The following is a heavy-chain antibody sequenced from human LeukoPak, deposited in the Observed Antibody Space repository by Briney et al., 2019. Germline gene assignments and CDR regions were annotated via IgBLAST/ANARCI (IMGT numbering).Heavy chain of an antibody. CDR2: ISGSGGST. CDR1: GLTFSSYA. J-gene: IGHJ3*02. Sequence: GGSLRLSCAASGLTFSSYAMSWVRQAPGKGLEWVSAISGSGGSTYYADSVKGRFTISRDNSKNTLYLQMNSLRAEDTAVYYCAKRDGPYGSGSYYPIWGQGTMVTVSS. CDR3: AKRDGPYGSGSYYPI. V-gene: IGHV3-23*01. D-gene: IGHD3-10*01.